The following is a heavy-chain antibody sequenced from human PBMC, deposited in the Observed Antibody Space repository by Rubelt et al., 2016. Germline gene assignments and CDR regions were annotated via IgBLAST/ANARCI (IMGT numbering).Heavy chain of an antibody. CDR3: ARRGSRGAYPT. J-gene: IGHJ5*02. Sequence: GPGLVKPSETLSLTCTVSGGSISSYYWSWIRQPPGKGLEWIGYIYYSGSTNYNPSLKSRVTISVDTSKNQFSLKLSSVTAAETAVYYCARRGSRGAYPTWVQGTLVTVSS. V-gene: IGHV4-59*08. CDR2: IYYSGST. CDR1: GGSISSYY. D-gene: IGHD3-10*01.